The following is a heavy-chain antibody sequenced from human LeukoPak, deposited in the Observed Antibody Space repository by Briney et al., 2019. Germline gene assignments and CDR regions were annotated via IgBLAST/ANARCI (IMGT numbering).Heavy chain of an antibody. CDR2: ISYDGSNK. J-gene: IGHJ6*02. Sequence: GWSLRLSCAASGFTFSSYGMHWVRQAPGKGLEWVAVISYDGSNKYYADSVKGRFTISRDNSKNTLYLQMNSLRAEDTAVYYCAKGRMDVWGQGTTVTVSS. CDR1: GFTFSSYG. CDR3: AKGRMDV. V-gene: IGHV3-30*18.